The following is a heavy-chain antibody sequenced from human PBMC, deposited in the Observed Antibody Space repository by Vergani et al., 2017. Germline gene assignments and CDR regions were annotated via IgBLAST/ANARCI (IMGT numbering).Heavy chain of an antibody. CDR3: ARMYYYDSSGYSEGEDY. D-gene: IGHD3-22*01. V-gene: IGHV1-46*01. Sequence: QVQLVQSGAEVKKPGASVKVSCKASGYTFTSYYMHWLRQAPGQGLEWMGIINPSGGSTSDGQKFQGGVTMTRDTPTSTVYMELSSLRSEDTAVYYCARMYYYDSSGYSEGEDYWGQGTLVTVSS. CDR1: GYTFTSYY. CDR2: INPSGGST. J-gene: IGHJ4*02.